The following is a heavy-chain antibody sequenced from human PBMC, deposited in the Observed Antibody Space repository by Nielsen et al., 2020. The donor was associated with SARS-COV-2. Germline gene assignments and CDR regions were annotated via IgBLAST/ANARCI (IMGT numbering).Heavy chain of an antibody. CDR2: IYHSGST. D-gene: IGHD6-13*01. J-gene: IGHJ6*02. V-gene: IGHV4-30-2*01. CDR3: ARVRSIAAAGTRHYYGMDV. CDR1: GGSISGYS. Sequence: SETLSLTCTVSGGSISGYSWSWIRQPPGKGLEWIGYIYHSGSTYYNPSLKCRVTISVDRSKNQFSLKLSSVTAADTAVYYCARVRSIAAAGTRHYYGMDVWGQGTTVTVSS.